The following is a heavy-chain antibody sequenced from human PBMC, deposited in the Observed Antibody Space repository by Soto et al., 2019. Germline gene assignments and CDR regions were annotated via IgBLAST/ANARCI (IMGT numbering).Heavy chain of an antibody. CDR3: AATSGRLHKGYYSGMDV. D-gene: IGHD2-21*02. CDR2: IVVGSGNT. Sequence: SVKVSCKASGFTLTSSAVQWVRQARGQRLEWIGWIVVGSGNTIYAQNFQDRVTITRDMSTSTANMELSSLRSEDTAVYYCAATSGRLHKGYYSGMDVWGQGTTVTVS. J-gene: IGHJ6*02. CDR1: GFTLTSSA. V-gene: IGHV1-58*01.